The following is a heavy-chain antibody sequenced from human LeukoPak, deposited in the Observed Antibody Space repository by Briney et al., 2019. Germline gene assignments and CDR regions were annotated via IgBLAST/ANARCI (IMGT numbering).Heavy chain of an antibody. J-gene: IGHJ5*02. CDR3: ARHGGYSSSSWFDP. V-gene: IGHV4-39*01. Sequence: GSLRLSCAASGFTFSSYAMSWVRQPPGKGLEWIGSIYYSGSTYYNPSLKSRVTISVDTSKNQFSLKLSSVTAADTAVYYCARHGGYSSSSWFDPWGQGTLVTVSS. D-gene: IGHD6-13*01. CDR2: IYYSGST. CDR1: GFTFSSYA.